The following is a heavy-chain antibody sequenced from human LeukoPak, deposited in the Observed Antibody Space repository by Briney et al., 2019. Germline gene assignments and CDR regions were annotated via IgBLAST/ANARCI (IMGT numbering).Heavy chain of an antibody. V-gene: IGHV3-21*01. J-gene: IGHJ3*02. CDR3: ATCSSSSAFDI. Sequence: PGGSLRLSCAASGFTFSSYSMSWVRQAPGKGLEWVSSISSSSSYIYYADSVKGRFTISRDNAKNSLYLQMNSLRAEDTAVYYCATCSSSSAFDIWGQGTMVTVSS. D-gene: IGHD6-6*01. CDR2: ISSSSSYI. CDR1: GFTFSSYS.